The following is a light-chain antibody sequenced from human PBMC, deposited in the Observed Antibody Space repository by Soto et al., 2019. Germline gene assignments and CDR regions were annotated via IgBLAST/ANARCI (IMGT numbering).Light chain of an antibody. CDR1: QDISNY. V-gene: IGKV1-33*01. CDR3: QQYDNLPRT. CDR2: DAS. J-gene: IGKJ2*02. Sequence: DIQMTQSPSSLSASVGDRVTITCQASQDISNYLNWYQQKPGKDPKLLIYDASNLETGVPSRFSGSGSGTDFTFTISILQPEDISTYYCQQYDNLPRTFGQGTKLEIK.